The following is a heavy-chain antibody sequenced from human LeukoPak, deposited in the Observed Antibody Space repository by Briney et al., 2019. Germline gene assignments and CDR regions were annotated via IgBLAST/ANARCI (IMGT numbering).Heavy chain of an antibody. CDR3: ARVGYYGSGSYYNIDY. CDR2: IIPIFGTA. CDR1: GGTFSSYA. D-gene: IGHD3-10*01. J-gene: IGHJ4*02. V-gene: IGHV1-69*13. Sequence: SVKVSCKASGGTFSSYAISWVRQAPGQGLEWMGGIIPIFGTANYAQKFRGRVTITADESTSTAYMELSSLRSEDTAVYYCARVGYYGSGSYYNIDYWGQGTLVTVSS.